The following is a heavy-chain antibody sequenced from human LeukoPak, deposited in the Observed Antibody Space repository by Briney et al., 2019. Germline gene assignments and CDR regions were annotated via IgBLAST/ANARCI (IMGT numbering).Heavy chain of an antibody. CDR3: ARVRPYDYVWGSYRPFDY. CDR1: GFTFSSYA. Sequence: GGSLRLSCAASGFTFSSYAMSWVRQAPGKGLEWVSAISGSGGSTYYADSVKGRFTISRDNSKNTLYLQMNSLRAEDTAVYYCARVRPYDYVWGSYRPFDYWGQGTLVTVSS. CDR2: ISGSGGST. J-gene: IGHJ4*02. V-gene: IGHV3-23*01. D-gene: IGHD3-16*01.